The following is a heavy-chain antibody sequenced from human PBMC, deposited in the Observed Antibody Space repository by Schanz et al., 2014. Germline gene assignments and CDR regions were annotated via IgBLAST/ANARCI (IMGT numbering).Heavy chain of an antibody. D-gene: IGHD6-19*01. CDR1: GYSFTDYF. CDR3: ASESRIAVPGNWDY. Sequence: QVQLVQSGAEVKKPGASVKVSCKASGYSFTDYFLHWVRQAPGQGLEWMGRINPNSGATNYAQNFPGRVTMTRDTSITTAYMELSSLRSDDTAVYYGASESRIAVPGNWDYWGQGTLVTVSS. V-gene: IGHV1-2*06. CDR2: INPNSGAT. J-gene: IGHJ4*02.